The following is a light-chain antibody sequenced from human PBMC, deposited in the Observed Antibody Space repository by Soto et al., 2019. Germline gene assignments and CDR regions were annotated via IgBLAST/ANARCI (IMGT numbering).Light chain of an antibody. CDR1: QDIRND. Sequence: DIQMTQPPSSLSASVGDRVTITCRASQDIRNDVGWYQQKAGKAPKRLIFAASSLHSGVPSRFSGSRSGTEFTLTIASLQPEDFATYYCLQHNTYPFTFGGGTKVDIK. CDR2: AAS. CDR3: LQHNTYPFT. V-gene: IGKV1-17*01. J-gene: IGKJ4*01.